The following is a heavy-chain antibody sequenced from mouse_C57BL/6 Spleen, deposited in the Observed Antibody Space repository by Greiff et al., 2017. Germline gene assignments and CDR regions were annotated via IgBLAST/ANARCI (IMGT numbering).Heavy chain of an antibody. CDR1: GFSLTSYG. CDR3: ARNGALHWYFDV. V-gene: IGHV2-2*01. CDR2: IWSGGST. J-gene: IGHJ1*03. Sequence: QVQLKESGPGLVQPSQSLSITCTVSGFSLTSYGVHWVRQSPGKGLEWLGVIWSGGSTDYNAAFISRLSISKDNSKSQVFFKMNSLQADDTAIYYCARNGALHWYFDVWGTGTTVTVSS.